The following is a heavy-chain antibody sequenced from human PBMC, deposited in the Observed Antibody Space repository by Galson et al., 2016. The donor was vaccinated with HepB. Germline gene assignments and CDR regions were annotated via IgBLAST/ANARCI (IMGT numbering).Heavy chain of an antibody. J-gene: IGHJ2*01. V-gene: IGHV3-33*01. Sequence: SLRLSCAASGFTFSSYGMHWVRQAPGKGLEWVAVIWYDGSNKYYADSVKGRFTISRDNSKNTLYLQMNSLRAEDTAEYYCARDSGPSSYDSSGYVIGPEGYFDLWDRGTLVTVSS. CDR2: IWYDGSNK. CDR1: GFTFSSYG. CDR3: ARDSGPSSYDSSGYVIGPEGYFDL. D-gene: IGHD3-22*01.